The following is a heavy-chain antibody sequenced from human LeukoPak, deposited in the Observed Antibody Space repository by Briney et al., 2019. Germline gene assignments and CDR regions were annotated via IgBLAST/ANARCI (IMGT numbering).Heavy chain of an antibody. CDR2: ISYDGSNK. CDR1: GFTFSRYA. D-gene: IGHD4-17*01. V-gene: IGHV3-30-3*01. Sequence: GRSLRLSCAASGFTFSRYAMHWVRQAPGKGLEWVAVISYDGSNKYYADSVKGRFTISRDNSKNTLYLQMNSLRAEDTAVYYCARGDYIPDYWGQGTLVTVSS. CDR3: ARGDYIPDY. J-gene: IGHJ4*02.